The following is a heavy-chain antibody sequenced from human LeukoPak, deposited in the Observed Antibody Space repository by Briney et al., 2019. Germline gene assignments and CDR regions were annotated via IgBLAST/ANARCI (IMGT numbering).Heavy chain of an antibody. CDR3: ARDIEALDI. Sequence: PGGSLRLSCAASGFTCSSYWMSWVRQAPGKGLEGVAYIKQGGSETYYVDSVKGRFTISRDDAKNSLYLQMNSLRAEDTAVYYCARDIEALDIWGQGTMVSVSS. D-gene: IGHD3-16*02. J-gene: IGHJ3*02. V-gene: IGHV3-7*01. CDR2: IKQGGSET. CDR1: GFTCSSYW.